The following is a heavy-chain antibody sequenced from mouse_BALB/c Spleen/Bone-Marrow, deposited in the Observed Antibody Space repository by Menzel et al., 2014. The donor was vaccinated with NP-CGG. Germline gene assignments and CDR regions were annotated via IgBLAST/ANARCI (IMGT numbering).Heavy chain of an antibody. V-gene: IGHV14-3*02. CDR3: AYYRYDEGGFAF. CDR2: IDPANGNT. CDR1: GFNIKDTY. Sequence: VQLQQPGVELVKPGASVKLSCTASGFNIKDTYMHWVKQRPEQGLEWIVGIDPANGNTKYDPKFQGKATITADTSSNTSYLQLSSLTSEDTAVYYCAYYRYDEGGFAFWGQGTLVTVSA. J-gene: IGHJ3*01. D-gene: IGHD2-14*01.